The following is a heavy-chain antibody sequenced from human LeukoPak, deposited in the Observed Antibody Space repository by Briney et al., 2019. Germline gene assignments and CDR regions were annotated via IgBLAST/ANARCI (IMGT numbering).Heavy chain of an antibody. CDR2: ISAYNGNT. J-gene: IGHJ5*02. CDR3: ARGKQPGVGVVGTGYFFDP. V-gene: IGHV1-18*01. D-gene: IGHD6-19*01. Sequence: ASVKVSCKASGYTFINYGISWVRQAPGQGLEWMGWISAYNGNTNYAQKLQGRVTMTTDTSTSTASMELRSLTSDDTAVYYCARGKQPGVGVVGTGYFFDPWGQGTLVTVSS. CDR1: GYTFINYG.